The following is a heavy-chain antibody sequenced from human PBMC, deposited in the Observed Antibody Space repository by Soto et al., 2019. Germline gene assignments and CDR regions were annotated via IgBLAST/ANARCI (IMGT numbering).Heavy chain of an antibody. CDR1: GFSLSSTRMA. J-gene: IGHJ4*02. D-gene: IGHD6-19*01. Sequence: QFTLKESGPTLVKPTQTLTLTCTFSGFSLSSTRMAVGWIRQPPGKALEWLALIYWDDDKRYSPFLKSRLTITKDTSKNQVVLTMSIMDPVDTARYYCAHIVVAGLGYYFDYWGQGTLVTVSS. CDR3: AHIVVAGLGYYFDY. V-gene: IGHV2-5*02. CDR2: IYWDDDK.